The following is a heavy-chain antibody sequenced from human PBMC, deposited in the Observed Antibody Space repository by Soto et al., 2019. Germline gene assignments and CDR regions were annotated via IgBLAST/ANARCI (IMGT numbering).Heavy chain of an antibody. D-gene: IGHD2-2*03. J-gene: IGHJ4*02. V-gene: IGHV1-69*12. Sequence: QVQLVQSGAEVKKPGSSVKVSCKASGGTFSSYAISWVRQAPGKGLEWMGGIIPIFGTANYAQKFQGRVTITADESTSTAYMELSSLRSEDTAVYYCARVDIVLVPAAIACDYWGQGTLVTVSS. CDR1: GGTFSSYA. CDR2: IIPIFGTA. CDR3: ARVDIVLVPAAIACDY.